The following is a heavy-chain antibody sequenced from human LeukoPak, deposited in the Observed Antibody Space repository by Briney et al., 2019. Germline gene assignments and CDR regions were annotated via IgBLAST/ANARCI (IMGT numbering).Heavy chain of an antibody. V-gene: IGHV4-59*01. Sequence: SETLSLTCTVSGGSISSYYWSRIRQPPGKGLEWIGYIYYSGSTNYNPSLKSRVTISVDTSKNQFSLKLSSVTAADTAAYYCARAESSSWPVDYWGQGTLVTVSS. CDR2: IYYSGST. D-gene: IGHD6-13*01. CDR3: ARAESSSWPVDY. J-gene: IGHJ4*02. CDR1: GGSISSYY.